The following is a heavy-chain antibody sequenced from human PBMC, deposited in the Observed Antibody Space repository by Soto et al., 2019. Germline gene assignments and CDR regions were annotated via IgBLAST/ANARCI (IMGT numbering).Heavy chain of an antibody. CDR1: GFSLSTSGMC. CDR3: ARINPEALSGWYYFDY. D-gene: IGHD6-19*01. V-gene: IGHV2-70*01. Sequence: GSGPTLVNPPQTLTLTCTFSGFSLSTSGMCVSWIRQPPGKALEWLALIDWDDDKYYSTSLKTRLTISKDSSKNQVVLTMTNMDPVDTATYYCARINPEALSGWYYFDYWGQGTLATVSS. CDR2: IDWDDDK. J-gene: IGHJ4*02.